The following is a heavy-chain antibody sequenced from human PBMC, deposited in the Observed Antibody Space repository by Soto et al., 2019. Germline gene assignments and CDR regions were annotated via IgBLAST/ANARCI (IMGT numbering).Heavy chain of an antibody. J-gene: IGHJ6*02. CDR3: ARGQGIQLWLGDYYYYGMDV. Sequence: QVQLVQSGAEVKKPGSSVKVSCKASGGTFSSYAISWVRQAPGQGLEWMGGIIPIFGTANYAQKFQGRVTIPADESTSTAYMELSSLRSEDTAVYYCARGQGIQLWLGDYYYYGMDVWGQGTTVTVSS. V-gene: IGHV1-69*01. D-gene: IGHD5-18*01. CDR1: GGTFSSYA. CDR2: IIPIFGTA.